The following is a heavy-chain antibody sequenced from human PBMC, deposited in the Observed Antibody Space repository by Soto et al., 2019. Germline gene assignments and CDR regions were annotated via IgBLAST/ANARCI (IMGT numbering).Heavy chain of an antibody. Sequence: SETLSLTCTVSGGSISSYYWSWIRQPPGKGLEWIGYIYYSGSTNYNPSLKSRVTISVDTYKNQFSLKLSSVTAADTAVYYCAREGYDSSGYYYEGPYYFDYWGQGTLVTVSS. V-gene: IGHV4-59*01. CDR1: GGSISSYY. J-gene: IGHJ4*02. D-gene: IGHD3-22*01. CDR2: IYYSGST. CDR3: AREGYDSSGYYYEGPYYFDY.